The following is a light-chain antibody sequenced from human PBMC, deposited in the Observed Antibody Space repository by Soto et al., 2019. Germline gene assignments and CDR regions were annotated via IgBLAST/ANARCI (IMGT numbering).Light chain of an antibody. V-gene: IGLV2-23*02. CDR3: PAFSANRVYL. CDR2: GVS. J-gene: IGLJ1*01. Sequence: QSVLTQPASVSGSPGQSITISCTGTSSDIDVYDLVSWYRQYPGKAPKLMIYGVSKRPSGVSDRFSGSKSGNTASLTISGLQAEDEADYYCPAFSANRVYLFGPGTKVTVL. CDR1: SSDIDVYDL.